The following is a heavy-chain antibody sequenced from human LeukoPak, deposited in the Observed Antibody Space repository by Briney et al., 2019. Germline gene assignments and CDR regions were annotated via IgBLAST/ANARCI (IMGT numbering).Heavy chain of an antibody. V-gene: IGHV4-34*01. J-gene: IGHJ4*02. CDR1: GGSFSGYY. CDR2: INHSGST. CDR3: ARARIVGAYFDY. Sequence: SETLSFTXAVYGGSFSGYYWSWIRQPPGKGLEWIGEINHSGSTNYNPSLKSRVTISVDTSKNQFSLKLSPVTAADTAVYYCARARIVGAYFDYWGQGTLVTVSS. D-gene: IGHD1-26*01.